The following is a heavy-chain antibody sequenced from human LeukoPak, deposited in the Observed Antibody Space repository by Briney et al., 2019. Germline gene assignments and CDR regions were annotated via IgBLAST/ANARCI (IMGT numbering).Heavy chain of an antibody. CDR3: AKGGWSDRFDF. D-gene: IGHD3-3*01. CDR1: GFTFSDYA. V-gene: IGHV3-23*01. Sequence: GGSLRLSCGASGFTFSDYAMTWVRQAPGKGLAWVSTITYGGERTYYADSVKGRFTISRDNSKNILYLQTNSLRGDDTGDYYCAKGGWSDRFDFWGQGTRVTVSS. J-gene: IGHJ4*02. CDR2: ITYGGERT.